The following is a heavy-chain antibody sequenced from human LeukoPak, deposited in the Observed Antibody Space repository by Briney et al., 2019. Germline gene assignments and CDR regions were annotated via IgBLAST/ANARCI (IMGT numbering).Heavy chain of an antibody. CDR2: IYSGGST. CDR1: GFTVSSNY. J-gene: IGHJ4*02. D-gene: IGHD6-6*01. V-gene: IGHV3-66*02. CDR3: VSIGSSRREGY. Sequence: LAGGSLRLSCAASGFTVSSNYMSWVRQAPEKRLEWVSVIYSGGSTYYAASVKGRFTISRDNSKNTLYLQMNSLRAEDTAVYYCVSIGSSRREGYWGQGTLVTVSS.